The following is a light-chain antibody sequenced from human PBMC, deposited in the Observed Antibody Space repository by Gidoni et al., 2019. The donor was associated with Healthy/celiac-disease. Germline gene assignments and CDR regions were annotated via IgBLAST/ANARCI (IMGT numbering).Light chain of an antibody. CDR1: QSVSSY. V-gene: IGKV3-11*01. J-gene: IGKJ1*01. CDR2: DAS. CDR3: QQRSNWRAT. Sequence: EIVLTQSPATLSLSPGERATISCRASQSVSSYLAWYQQKPGQAPRLLIYDASNRATVIPARFSGSESGTDFTLTISSLEPEDFAVYYCQQRSNWRATFGQGTKVEIK.